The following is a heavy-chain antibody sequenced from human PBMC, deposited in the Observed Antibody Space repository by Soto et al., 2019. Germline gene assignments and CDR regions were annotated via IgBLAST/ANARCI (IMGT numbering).Heavy chain of an antibody. CDR1: GFTFDDYA. CDR2: ISWNSGSI. D-gene: IGHD3-22*01. CDR3: AKGHYDSSGYYYKDYYYYGMDV. J-gene: IGHJ6*02. V-gene: IGHV3-9*01. Sequence: EVQLVESGGGLVQPGRSLRLSCAASGFTFDDYAMHWVRQALGKGLEWVSGISWNSGSIGYADSVKGRFTISRDNAKNSLYLQMNSLRAEDTALYYCAKGHYDSSGYYYKDYYYYGMDVWGQGTTVTVSS.